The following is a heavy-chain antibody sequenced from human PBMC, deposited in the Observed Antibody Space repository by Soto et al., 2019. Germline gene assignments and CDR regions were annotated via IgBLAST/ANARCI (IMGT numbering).Heavy chain of an antibody. CDR3: ARDGRVRRSRTLDY. Sequence: QVQLVQSGAEVKKPGASVKVSCRASGYTFASYGISWVRQAPGQGFEWMGWISAYNGNTNYAQQLQGRVTMTTDTYTSKAYMELRSLRSDDTAVYYCARDGRVRRSRTLDYWGQGTLVTVSS. D-gene: IGHD1-1*01. J-gene: IGHJ4*02. CDR1: GYTFASYG. V-gene: IGHV1-18*01. CDR2: ISAYNGNT.